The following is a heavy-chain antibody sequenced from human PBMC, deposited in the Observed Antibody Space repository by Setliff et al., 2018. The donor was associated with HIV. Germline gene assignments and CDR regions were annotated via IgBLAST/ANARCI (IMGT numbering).Heavy chain of an antibody. D-gene: IGHD6-19*01. CDR3: ARVVSGTGYYFDY. J-gene: IGHJ4*02. CDR2: MYYTGTT. V-gene: IGHV4-39*07. CDR1: GGSISSSSYY. Sequence: SETLSLTCTVSGGSISSSSYYWGWVRQPPGKGLEWIGSMYYTGTTYYNPSLKSRVTISVDTSKNQFSLSLSSETAADTAVYFCARVVSGTGYYFDYWGLGTLVTVSS.